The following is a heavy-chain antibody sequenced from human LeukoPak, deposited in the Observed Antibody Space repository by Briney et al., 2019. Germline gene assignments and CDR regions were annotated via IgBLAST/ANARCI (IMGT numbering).Heavy chain of an antibody. Sequence: GGSLRLSCAASGFTFRSYGMHWVRQAPGKGLEWVAFIRYDGNNKYYADSVKGRFTISRDNSENTVYLQMNSLRAEDTAVYYCARDEYNWNVDAFDIWGQGTVVTVSS. CDR1: GFTFRSYG. CDR3: ARDEYNWNVDAFDI. CDR2: IRYDGNNK. D-gene: IGHD1-20*01. V-gene: IGHV3-30*02. J-gene: IGHJ3*02.